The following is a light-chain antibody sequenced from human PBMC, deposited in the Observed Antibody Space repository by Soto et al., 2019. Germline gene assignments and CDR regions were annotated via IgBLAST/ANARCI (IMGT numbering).Light chain of an antibody. CDR3: SAYTSSSTVV. CDR1: SRDVGGYNY. V-gene: IGLV2-14*01. CDR2: DVS. J-gene: IGLJ2*01. Sequence: QSALTQPASVSGSPGQSITISCTGTSRDVGGYNYVSWYQQHPGKAPKLMIYDVSNRPSGVSNRFSGSKTGNTASLTISWRQAEDEADYYCSAYTSSSTVVFGGGTKLTVL.